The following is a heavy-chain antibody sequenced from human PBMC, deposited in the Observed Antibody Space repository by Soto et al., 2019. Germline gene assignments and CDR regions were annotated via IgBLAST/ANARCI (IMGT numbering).Heavy chain of an antibody. J-gene: IGHJ4*02. CDR1: GGSISSYY. D-gene: IGHD4-17*01. Sequence: PSETLSLTCTVSGGSISSYYWSWIRQPPGKGLEWIGYIYYSGSTNYNPPLKSRVTISVDTSKNQFSLKLSSVTAADTAVYYCASSTTVTTPYYFDYWVQGTLVTVSS. CDR2: IYYSGST. V-gene: IGHV4-59*08. CDR3: ASSTTVTTPYYFDY.